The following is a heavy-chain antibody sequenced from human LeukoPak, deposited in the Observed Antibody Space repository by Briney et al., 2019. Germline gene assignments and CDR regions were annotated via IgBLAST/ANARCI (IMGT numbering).Heavy chain of an antibody. D-gene: IGHD5-18*01. V-gene: IGHV1-2*02. Sequence: ASVKVSCKASGYTFTGYYMHWVRQAPGQGLEWMGWVNPNSGGTNYAQKFQGRVTMTRDTSISTAYMELSRLRSDDTAVYYCARDRDSAMPVGYFDYWGQGTLVTVSS. CDR3: ARDRDSAMPVGYFDY. J-gene: IGHJ4*02. CDR1: GYTFTGYY. CDR2: VNPNSGGT.